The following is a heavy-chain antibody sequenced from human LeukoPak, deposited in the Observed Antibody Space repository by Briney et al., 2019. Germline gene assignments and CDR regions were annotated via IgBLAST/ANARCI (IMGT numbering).Heavy chain of an antibody. CDR1: GFTFSSYW. J-gene: IGHJ4*02. Sequence: PGGSLRLSCAASGFTFSSYWMSWVRQAPGKGLEWVANIKQDGSEKYYVDSVKGRFTISRDNAKNSLYLQMNSLRAEDTAVYYCARGGRSTDREADYWGQGTLVTVSS. D-gene: IGHD5/OR15-5a*01. CDR3: ARGGRSTDREADY. V-gene: IGHV3-7*01. CDR2: IKQDGSEK.